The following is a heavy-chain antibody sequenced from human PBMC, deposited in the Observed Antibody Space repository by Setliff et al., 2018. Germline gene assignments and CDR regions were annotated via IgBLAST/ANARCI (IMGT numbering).Heavy chain of an antibody. CDR2: IIPFFGNT. CDR1: GGTFGSSA. D-gene: IGHD2-15*01. J-gene: IGHJ4*02. Sequence: ASVKVSCKVSGGTFGSSAFTWVRQAPGPGLEYMGGIIPFFGNTNYAQKFQGRLSITADESTYTVYMELSRLRSEDTAMYYCATPHCSDGTCRYYFESWGQGTLVTVSS. V-gene: IGHV1-69*13. CDR3: ATPHCSDGTCRYYFES.